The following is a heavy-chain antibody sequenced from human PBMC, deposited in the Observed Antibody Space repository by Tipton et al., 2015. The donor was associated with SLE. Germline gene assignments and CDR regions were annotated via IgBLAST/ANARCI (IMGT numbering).Heavy chain of an antibody. CDR3: TRMTCSGGTCPDEF. V-gene: IGHV3-49*04. Sequence: FLRLSCTASGFSFGDYAMSWVRQAPGKGLEWVGFIRSKDYGGTPEYAASVRGRFTISRDDFKSIAYLQMNGLKTEDTAVYYCTRMTCSGGTCPDEFWGQGTLVTVSS. CDR2: IRSKDYGGTP. J-gene: IGHJ4*02. D-gene: IGHD2-15*01. CDR1: GFSFGDYA.